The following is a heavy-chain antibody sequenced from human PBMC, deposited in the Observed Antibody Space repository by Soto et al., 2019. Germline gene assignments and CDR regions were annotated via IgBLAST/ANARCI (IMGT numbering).Heavy chain of an antibody. V-gene: IGHV1-69*01. Sequence: QVQLVQSGAEVKKPGSSVKVSCKASGGTISSYAISWVRQAPGQGLEWMGGIIPIFGTANYAQKFQGRVTITADESTSTAYMELSSLRSEDTAVYYCARDMNYYDSSGYYFDYWGQGTLVTVSS. CDR1: GGTISSYA. CDR2: IIPIFGTA. D-gene: IGHD3-22*01. CDR3: ARDMNYYDSSGYYFDY. J-gene: IGHJ4*02.